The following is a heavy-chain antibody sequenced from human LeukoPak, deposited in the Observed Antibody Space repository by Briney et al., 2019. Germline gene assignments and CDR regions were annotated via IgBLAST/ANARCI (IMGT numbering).Heavy chain of an antibody. V-gene: IGHV4-38-2*01. CDR3: ARVDILTGFDY. D-gene: IGHD3-9*01. J-gene: IGHJ4*02. CDR2: IYHSGST. Sequence: SETLSLTCAVSGYSISSGYYWGWIRQPPGKGLEWIGRIYHSGSTYYNPSLKSRFTISVDTSKNQFSLKLSSVTAADTAVYYCARVDILTGFDYWGQGTLVTVSS. CDR1: GYSISSGYY.